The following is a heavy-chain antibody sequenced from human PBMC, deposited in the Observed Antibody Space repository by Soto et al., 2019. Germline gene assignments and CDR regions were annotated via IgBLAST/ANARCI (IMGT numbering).Heavy chain of an antibody. CDR2: IYYSGST. CDR1: GGSISSGDYY. J-gene: IGHJ4*02. Sequence: KSSETLSLTCTVSGGSISSGDYYWSWIRQPPGKGLEWIGYIYYSGSTYYNPSLKSRVTISVDTSKNQFSLKLSSVTAADTAVYYCARAGAQLLWFGEFPPFDYWGQGTLVTVSS. D-gene: IGHD3-10*01. V-gene: IGHV4-30-4*01. CDR3: ARAGAQLLWFGEFPPFDY.